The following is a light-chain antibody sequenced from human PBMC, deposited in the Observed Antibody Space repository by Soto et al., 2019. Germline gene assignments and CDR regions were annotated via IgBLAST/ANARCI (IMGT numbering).Light chain of an antibody. CDR2: EVS. J-gene: IGLJ3*02. Sequence: QSALTQPASVSGSPGQSITISCTGTSSDVGGYNYVSWYQQHPDTAPKLMIYEVSNRPSGVSNRFSGSKSGNTASLTISGLQAEDEADYYCTSYTTSSTHWVFGGGTKLTVL. V-gene: IGLV2-14*01. CDR3: TSYTTSSTHWV. CDR1: SSDVGGYNY.